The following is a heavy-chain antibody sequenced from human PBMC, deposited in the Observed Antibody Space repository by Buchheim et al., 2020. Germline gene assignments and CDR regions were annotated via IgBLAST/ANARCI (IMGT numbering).Heavy chain of an antibody. V-gene: IGHV1-46*03. CDR3: AGEPSITSSAMDV. J-gene: IGHJ6*02. CDR2: INPSAGGT. CDR1: GNTLTTYY. D-gene: IGHD1-14*01. Sequence: QVQLVQSETEVKKPGASVKVSCKASGNTLTTYYIHWVRQAPGQGLEWMGIINPSAGGTTYAQMFQGRVTITRDTSTSTAYMELNNLTSEDTAVYFCAGEPSITSSAMDVWGQGTT.